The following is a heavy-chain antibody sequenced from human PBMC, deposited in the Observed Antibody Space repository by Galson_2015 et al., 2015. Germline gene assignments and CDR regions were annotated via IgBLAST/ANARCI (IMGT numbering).Heavy chain of an antibody. CDR3: ARAADQYLDS. D-gene: IGHD4-11*01. CDR1: GYTFTTSDY. J-gene: IGHJ4*02. CDR2: INPSDGIA. Sequence: SVKVSCKAFGYTFTTSDYMHWVRQAPGQGPEWMGIINPSDGIANYTQKFQDRVTMTRDTSTSAVYIEVSSLRSGDTAVYYCARAADQYLDSWGQGTPVTVSS. V-gene: IGHV1-46*01.